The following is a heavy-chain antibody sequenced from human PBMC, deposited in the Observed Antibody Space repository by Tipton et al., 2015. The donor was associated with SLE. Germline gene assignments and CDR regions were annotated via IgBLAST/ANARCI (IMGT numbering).Heavy chain of an antibody. V-gene: IGHV3-21*03. CDR2: ISSSSSYI. CDR1: GFTFSSYS. D-gene: IGHD3-10*01. CDR3: ARDLLGAGSGSLFDY. Sequence: GSLRLSCAASGFTFSSYSMNWVRQAQGKGLEWVSSISSSSSYIYYADSVKGRFTISRDNAKNSLYLQMNSLRAEDTAVYYCARDLLGAGSGSLFDYWGQGTLVTVSS. J-gene: IGHJ4*02.